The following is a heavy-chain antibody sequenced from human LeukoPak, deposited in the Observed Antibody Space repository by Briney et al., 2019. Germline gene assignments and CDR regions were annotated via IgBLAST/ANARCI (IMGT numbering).Heavy chain of an antibody. CDR1: GYSISSGYY. V-gene: IGHV4-38-2*02. CDR3: ARDCQDIVLMVYAKPFDY. Sequence: SETLSLTCTVYGYSISSGYYWGWIRQPPGKGLEWIGSIYHSGSTYYNPSLKSRVTISVDTSKNQFSLKLSSVTAADTAVYHCARDCQDIVLMVYAKPFDYWGQGTLVTVSS. D-gene: IGHD2-8*01. CDR2: IYHSGST. J-gene: IGHJ4*02.